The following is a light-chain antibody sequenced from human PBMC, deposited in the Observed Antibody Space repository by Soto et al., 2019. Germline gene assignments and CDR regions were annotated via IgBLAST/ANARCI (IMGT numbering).Light chain of an antibody. CDR2: DAS. V-gene: IGKV3-11*01. J-gene: IGKJ1*01. CDR3: QQRSTWPLGT. Sequence: EIVLTQSPATLSLSPGERATLSCRASQSVSTYLAWSQQKPGQAPRLLISDASNRAAGIPARFSGSGSGTDFTLTISGLEPEDSAVYYCQQRSTWPLGTFGQGTKVEIK. CDR1: QSVSTY.